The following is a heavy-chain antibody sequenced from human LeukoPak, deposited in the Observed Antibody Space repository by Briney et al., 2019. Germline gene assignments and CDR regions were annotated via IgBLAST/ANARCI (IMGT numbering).Heavy chain of an antibody. J-gene: IGHJ5*02. CDR2: ISYSGTT. CDR1: GGSINNYY. D-gene: IGHD2-8*01. V-gene: IGHV4-59*12. CDR3: ARETTYCTNGVCYHWFDP. Sequence: PSETLSLTCNVSGGSINNYYWSWIRQPPGKGLEWIGHISYSGTTNYSPSLISRVTISVDTSKKQFSLKLSSVTAADTAVYYCARETTYCTNGVCYHWFDPWGQGTLVTVSS.